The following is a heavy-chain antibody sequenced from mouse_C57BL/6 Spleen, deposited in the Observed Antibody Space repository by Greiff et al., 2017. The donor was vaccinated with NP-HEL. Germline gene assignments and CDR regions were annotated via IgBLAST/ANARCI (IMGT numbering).Heavy chain of an antibody. D-gene: IGHD1-1*01. J-gene: IGHJ1*03. V-gene: IGHV1-82*01. Sequence: VQLQQSGPELVKPGASVKISCKASGYAFSSSWMNWVKQRPGKGLEWIGRIYPGDGDTNYNGKFKGKATLTADKSSSTAYMQLSSLTSEDSAVYFCARYPPLTTVVSHWYFDVWGTGTTVTVSS. CDR1: GYAFSSSW. CDR2: IYPGDGDT. CDR3: ARYPPLTTVVSHWYFDV.